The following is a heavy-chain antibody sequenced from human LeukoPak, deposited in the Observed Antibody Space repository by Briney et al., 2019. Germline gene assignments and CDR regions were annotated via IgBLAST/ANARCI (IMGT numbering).Heavy chain of an antibody. Sequence: GGSLRLSCAASGFTVSSNYMSWVRQAPGKGLEWVSLIYSAGGTCYADSVKGRFTISRDNSKNTVYLQLNSLRAEDTALYYCARDRDGYNAFDIWGQGTMVIVSS. CDR3: ARDRDGYNAFDI. D-gene: IGHD5-24*01. CDR2: IYSAGGT. CDR1: GFTVSSNY. V-gene: IGHV3-66*01. J-gene: IGHJ3*02.